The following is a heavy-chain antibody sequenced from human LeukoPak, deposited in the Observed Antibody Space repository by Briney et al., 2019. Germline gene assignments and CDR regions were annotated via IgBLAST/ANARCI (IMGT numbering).Heavy chain of an antibody. J-gene: IGHJ4*02. CDR3: ARDRIVYIAAAVYHGSFDY. V-gene: IGHV3-30*04. D-gene: IGHD6-13*01. CDR1: GFTFSSYA. CDR2: ISYVGSNK. Sequence: GGSLRLSCAASGFTFSSYAMHWVRQAPGKGLEWVAVISYVGSNKYYADSVKGRFTISRDNSKNTLYLQMNSLRAEDTAVYYCARDRIVYIAAAVYHGSFDYWGQGTLVTVSS.